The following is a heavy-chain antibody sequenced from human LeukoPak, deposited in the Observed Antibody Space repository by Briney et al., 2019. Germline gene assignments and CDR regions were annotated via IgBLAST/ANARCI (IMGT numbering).Heavy chain of an antibody. J-gene: IGHJ5*02. CDR3: ARGYSSSSLLGWFDP. CDR1: GGTFSSYA. Sequence: SVKVSCKASGGTFSSYAVSWERQAPGQGLEWMGGIIPIFGTANYAQKFQGRVTITTDESTSTAYMELSSLRSEDTAVYYCARGYSSSSLLGWFDPWGQGTLVTVSS. CDR2: IIPIFGTA. D-gene: IGHD6-6*01. V-gene: IGHV1-69*05.